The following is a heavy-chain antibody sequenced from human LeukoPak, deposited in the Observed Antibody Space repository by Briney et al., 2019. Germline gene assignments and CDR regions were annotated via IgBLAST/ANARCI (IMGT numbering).Heavy chain of an antibody. V-gene: IGHV4-39*07. J-gene: IGHJ4*02. CDR3: ARGSRKSSGWYTN. D-gene: IGHD6-19*01. CDR1: GGSVSSGSYY. Sequence: SETLSLTCTVSGGSVSSGSYYWSWIRQPPGKGLEWIGEINHSGSTNYNPSLKSRVTISVDTSKNQFSLKLSSVTAADTAVYYCARGSRKSSGWYTNWGQGTLVTVSS. CDR2: INHSGST.